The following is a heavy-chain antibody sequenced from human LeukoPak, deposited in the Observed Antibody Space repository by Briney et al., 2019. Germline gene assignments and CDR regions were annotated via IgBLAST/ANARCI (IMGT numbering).Heavy chain of an antibody. V-gene: IGHV3-7*03. CDR3: ARVGYCSGGSCYVPFDY. Sequence: GGSLRLSCAASRFTFSSYWMSWVRQAPGKGLEWVANIKQDGSEKYYVDSVKGRFTISRDNAKNSLYLQMNSLRAEDTAVYYCARVGYCSGGSCYVPFDYWGQGTLVTVSS. CDR1: RFTFSSYW. J-gene: IGHJ4*02. CDR2: IKQDGSEK. D-gene: IGHD2-15*01.